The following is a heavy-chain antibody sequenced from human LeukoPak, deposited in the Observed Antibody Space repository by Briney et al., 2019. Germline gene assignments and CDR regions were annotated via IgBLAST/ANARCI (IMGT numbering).Heavy chain of an antibody. D-gene: IGHD2-15*01. CDR2: IYYSGST. V-gene: IGHV4-59*01. J-gene: IGHJ5*02. Sequence: SETLSLTCTVSGGSISSYYWSWVRQPPGKGLEWIGYIYYSGSTNHNPSLKSRVTISVDTSKNQFSLKLSSVTAADTAVYYCARSSGGSPNWFDPWGQGTLVTVSS. CDR1: GGSISSYY. CDR3: ARSSGGSPNWFDP.